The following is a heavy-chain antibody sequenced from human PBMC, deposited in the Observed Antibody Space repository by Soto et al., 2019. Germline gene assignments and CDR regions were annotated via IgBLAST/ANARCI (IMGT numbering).Heavy chain of an antibody. J-gene: IGHJ4*02. V-gene: IGHV3-23*01. Sequence: EVPLLDSGGGLVQPGGSLRLSCAASGFTFSSYAMNWVRQAPGKGLEWVSVISGDSTYYADSVKGRFTISRDNSKNTLYLQMNSLRAEDTAVYYCARRGPGTYFDYWGQGTLVTVSS. D-gene: IGHD6-13*01. CDR3: ARRGPGTYFDY. CDR1: GFTFSSYA. CDR2: ISGDST.